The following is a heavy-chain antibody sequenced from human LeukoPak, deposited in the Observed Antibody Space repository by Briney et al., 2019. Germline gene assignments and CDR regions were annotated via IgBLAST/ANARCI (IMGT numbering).Heavy chain of an antibody. CDR1: GFTFSSYG. CDR3: ARGDPDISFGVVGDAFDI. CDR2: ISYDGSDK. Sequence: GGSLRLSCAASGFTFSSYGMHWVRQAPGKGLEWVALISYDGSDKGYADSVKGRFTISRDNSRNTLYLQMNSLRAEDTAVYYCARGDPDISFGVVGDAFDIWGQGTMVTVSS. V-gene: IGHV3-30*03. D-gene: IGHD3-3*01. J-gene: IGHJ3*02.